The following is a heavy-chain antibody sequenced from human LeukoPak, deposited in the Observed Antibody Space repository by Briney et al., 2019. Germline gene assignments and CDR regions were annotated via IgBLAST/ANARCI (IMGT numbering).Heavy chain of an antibody. CDR1: GFTFSSYA. J-gene: IGHJ1*01. Sequence: PGGSLRLSCAASGFTFSSYAIIWVRQAPRRGVECGSAISGSSGITYYADYVKGRFTISRDNSKNTLYLQMNSLRAEDTAVYYCAKMDIAVACGQEYWGQGTLVTVSS. V-gene: IGHV3-23*01. CDR2: ISGSSGIT. CDR3: AKMDIAVACGQEY. D-gene: IGHD6-19*01.